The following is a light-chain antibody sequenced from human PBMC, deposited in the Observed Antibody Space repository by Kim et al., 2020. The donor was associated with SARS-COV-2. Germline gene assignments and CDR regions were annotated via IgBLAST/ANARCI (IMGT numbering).Light chain of an antibody. CDR2: YDS. CDR3: QVWERSSEHYV. Sequence: SYELTQPPSVSVAPGKTARITCGGNNIGSKSVHWYQQKPGQAPVLVIYYDSDRPSGIPERFSGSNSGNTATLTISRVEAGDEADYYCQVWERSSEHYVFG. J-gene: IGLJ1*01. V-gene: IGLV3-21*01. CDR1: NIGSKS.